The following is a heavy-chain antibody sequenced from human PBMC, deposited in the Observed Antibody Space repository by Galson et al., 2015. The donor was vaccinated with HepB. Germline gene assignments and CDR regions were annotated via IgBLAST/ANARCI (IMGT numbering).Heavy chain of an antibody. V-gene: IGHV1-8*01. CDR2: MNPDSGDT. D-gene: IGHD1-1*01. CDR3: ARVRTWNHNHPAFDP. CDR1: GYTFTDYD. J-gene: IGHJ5*02. Sequence: SVKVSCKASGYTFTDYDINWVQQATGQGLEWMGWMNPDSGDTGYAQEFQGRVTMTRNTSTNTAYMVLSSLRSDDTAVYFCARVRTWNHNHPAFDPWGRGTLVTVSS.